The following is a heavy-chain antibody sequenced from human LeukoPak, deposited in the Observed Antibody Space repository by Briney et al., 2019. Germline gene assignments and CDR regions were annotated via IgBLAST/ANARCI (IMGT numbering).Heavy chain of an antibody. V-gene: IGHV3-48*01. Sequence: GGSLRLSCAASGFTFSSYSMNWVRQAPGKGLEWVSYISSSSSTIYYADSVKGRFTISRDNAKNLLYLQMNSLRAEDTAVYYCARDEWLAPFDYWGQGTLVTVSS. CDR2: ISSSSSTI. J-gene: IGHJ4*02. CDR1: GFTFSSYS. CDR3: ARDEWLAPFDY. D-gene: IGHD6-19*01.